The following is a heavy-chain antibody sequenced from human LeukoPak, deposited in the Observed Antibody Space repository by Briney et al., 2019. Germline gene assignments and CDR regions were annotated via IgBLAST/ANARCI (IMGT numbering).Heavy chain of an antibody. Sequence: GSLNLSCAASGFTVSSKYMSWVPQAPGKGLGWVSIIYSGGSTYYADSVKGRFTISRDNSKNTLYLQMNSLRADDTAVHYCARGPPYDRFDYWGQGTLFTVSA. CDR3: ARGPPYDRFDY. V-gene: IGHV3-53*01. CDR2: IYSGGST. J-gene: IGHJ4*02. D-gene: IGHD3-22*01. CDR1: GFTVSSKY.